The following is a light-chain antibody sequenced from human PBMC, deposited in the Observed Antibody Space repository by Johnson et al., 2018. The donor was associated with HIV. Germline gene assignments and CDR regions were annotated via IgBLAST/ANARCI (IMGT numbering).Light chain of an antibody. CDR2: DNN. V-gene: IGLV1-51*01. CDR1: SSNIGNNY. Sequence: QSVLTQPPSVSAAPGQKVTISCSGSSSNIGNNYVSWYQQLPGTAPKLLIYDNNQRPSGIPDRFSVSKSGTSATMGITGLQTGDEADYYCGTWDSSISNYVFGSGTKVTVL. CDR3: GTWDSSISNYV. J-gene: IGLJ1*01.